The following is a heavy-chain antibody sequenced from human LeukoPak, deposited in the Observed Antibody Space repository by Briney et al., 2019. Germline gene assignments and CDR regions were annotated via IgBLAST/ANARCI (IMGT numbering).Heavy chain of an antibody. CDR3: ARFRTWGDKAFDY. V-gene: IGHV3-74*01. D-gene: IGHD2-21*02. CDR1: GNYW. CDR2: INSDGSWT. J-gene: IGHJ4*02. Sequence: PGGSLRLSCAASGNYWMHWVRQVPGKGLVWVSHINSDGSWTSYADSVKGRFTISRDSAKNSLYLQMNSLRAEDTAVYYCARFRTWGDKAFDYWGQGTLVTVSS.